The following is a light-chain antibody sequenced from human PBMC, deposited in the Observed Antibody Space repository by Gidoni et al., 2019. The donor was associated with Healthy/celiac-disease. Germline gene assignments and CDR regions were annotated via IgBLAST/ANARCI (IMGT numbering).Light chain of an antibody. CDR2: GAS. Sequence: ELVMTQSPATLSVSPGERANLSCRASQSVSSNLAWYQQKPGHAPRLLIYGASTRATGIPARFSGSGSGTEFTLTISSLQSEDFAVYYCQQYNNWPPFTFGPGTKVDIK. J-gene: IGKJ3*01. CDR3: QQYNNWPPFT. V-gene: IGKV3-15*01. CDR1: QSVSSN.